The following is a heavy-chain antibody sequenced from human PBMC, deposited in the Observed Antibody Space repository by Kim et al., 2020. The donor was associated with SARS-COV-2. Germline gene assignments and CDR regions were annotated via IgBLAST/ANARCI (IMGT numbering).Heavy chain of an antibody. CDR1: GFTFSSYS. Sequence: GGSLRLSCAASGFTFSSYSMNWVRQAPGKGLEWVSSISSSSSYIYYADSVKGRFTISRDNAKNSLYLQMDSLRAEDTAVYYCARVRGSGWDYFDYWGQGTLVTVSS. J-gene: IGHJ4*02. V-gene: IGHV3-21*01. CDR2: ISSSSSYI. CDR3: ARVRGSGWDYFDY. D-gene: IGHD6-19*01.